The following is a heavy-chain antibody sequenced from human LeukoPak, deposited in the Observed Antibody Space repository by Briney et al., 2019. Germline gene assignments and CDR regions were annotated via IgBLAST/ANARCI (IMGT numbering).Heavy chain of an antibody. CDR1: GFTFSSYG. CDR3: AKEGPGGLNF. Sequence: GGSLRLSCAASGFTFSSYGMHWVRQAPGKGLEWVAVISYDGSNRYYADSVKGRFTVSRDNSKNTLYLQMNSLRTEDTAVYYCAKEGPGGLNFWGQGTLVTVSS. D-gene: IGHD3-10*01. CDR2: ISYDGSNR. J-gene: IGHJ4*02. V-gene: IGHV3-30*18.